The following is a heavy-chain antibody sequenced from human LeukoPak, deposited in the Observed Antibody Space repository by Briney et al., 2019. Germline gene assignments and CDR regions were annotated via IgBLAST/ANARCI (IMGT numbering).Heavy chain of an antibody. J-gene: IGHJ4*02. D-gene: IGHD5-24*01. V-gene: IGHV3-21*01. Sequence: PGGSLRLSCAASGFTFSSYSMNWVRQAPGKGLEWVSSISSSSSYIYYADSVKGRFTISRDNAKNSLYLQMNSLRAEDTAVYYCAREGDGYSGFDYWGQGTLVTVSS. CDR2: ISSSSSYI. CDR3: AREGDGYSGFDY. CDR1: GFTFSSYS.